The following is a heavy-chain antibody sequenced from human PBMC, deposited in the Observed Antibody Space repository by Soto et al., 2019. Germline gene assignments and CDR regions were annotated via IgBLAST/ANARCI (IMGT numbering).Heavy chain of an antibody. CDR3: ARGLGYNYYDSSGPDAFDI. J-gene: IGHJ3*02. D-gene: IGHD3-22*01. V-gene: IGHV3-23*01. Sequence: GGSLRLSCAASGVTFSTYAMAWVRQAPGKGLEWVSTISDTGGGTYYADSVKGRFTISRDNSKNTLYLQMNSLRAEDTAVYYCARGLGYNYYDSSGPDAFDIWGQGTMVTVSS. CDR2: ISDTGGGT. CDR1: GVTFSTYA.